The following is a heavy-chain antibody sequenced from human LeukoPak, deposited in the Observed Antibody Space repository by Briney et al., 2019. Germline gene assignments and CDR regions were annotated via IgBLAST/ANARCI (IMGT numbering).Heavy chain of an antibody. CDR1: GFTVSSNY. J-gene: IGHJ5*02. CDR3: AKGRYYYDSSGSNL. Sequence: PGGSLRLSCAASGFTVSSNYMSWVRQAPGKGLEWVSVIHSGGSTYYADSVKGRFTISRDNSKNTLYLQMNSLRAEDTAVYYCAKGRYYYDSSGSNLWGQGTLVTVSS. V-gene: IGHV3-66*01. CDR2: IHSGGST. D-gene: IGHD3-22*01.